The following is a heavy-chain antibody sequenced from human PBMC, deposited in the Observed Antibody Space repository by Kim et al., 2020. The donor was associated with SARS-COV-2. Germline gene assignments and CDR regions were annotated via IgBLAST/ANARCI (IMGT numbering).Heavy chain of an antibody. Sequence: SETLSLTCTVSGGSISSSSYYWGWIRQPPGKGLEWIGSIYYSGSTYYNPSLKSRVTISVDTSKNQFSLKLSSVTAADTAVYYCARHWALGYCSSTSCPMDNWFDPWGQGTLVTVSS. D-gene: IGHD2-2*01. J-gene: IGHJ5*02. CDR2: IYYSGST. V-gene: IGHV4-39*01. CDR1: GGSISSSSYY. CDR3: ARHWALGYCSSTSCPMDNWFDP.